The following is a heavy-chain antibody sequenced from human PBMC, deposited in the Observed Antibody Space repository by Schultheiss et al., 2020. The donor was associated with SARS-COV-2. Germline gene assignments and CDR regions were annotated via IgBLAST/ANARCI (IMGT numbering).Heavy chain of an antibody. CDR3: AVYYYGSGGGYYFDY. V-gene: IGHV1-2*02. CDR2: INPNSGGT. J-gene: IGHJ4*02. Sequence: ASVKVSCKASGYTFTGYYMHWVRQAPGQGLEWMGWINPNSGGTNYAQKFQGRVTMTEDTSTDTAYMELSSLRSEDTAVYYCAVYYYGSGGGYYFDYWGQGTLVTVSS. D-gene: IGHD3-10*01. CDR1: GYTFTGYY.